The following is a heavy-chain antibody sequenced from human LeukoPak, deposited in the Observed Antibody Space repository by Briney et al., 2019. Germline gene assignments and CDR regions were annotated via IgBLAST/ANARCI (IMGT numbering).Heavy chain of an antibody. CDR1: GFTFSSYS. V-gene: IGHV3-21*01. J-gene: IGHJ5*02. CDR3: ARTGYGVRSWFDP. Sequence: GGSLRLSCAASGFTFSSYSMNWVRQAPGQGLEWVSSISSSSSYIYYADSVKGRFTISRDNAKNSLYLQMNSLRAEDTAVYYCARTGYGVRSWFDPWGQGTLVTVSS. CDR2: ISSSSSYI. D-gene: IGHD5-18*01.